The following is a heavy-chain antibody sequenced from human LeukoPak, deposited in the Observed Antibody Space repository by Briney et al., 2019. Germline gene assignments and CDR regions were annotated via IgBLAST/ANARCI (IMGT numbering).Heavy chain of an antibody. CDR2: IYTSGST. D-gene: IGHD2-2*01. Sequence: TLSLTCTVSGGSISSGSYYWSWIRQPAGKGLEWIGRIYTSGSTNYNPSLKSRVTISVDTSKNQFSLKLSSVTAADTAVYYCAREVGRLYHPPGANAFDIWGQGTMVTVSS. J-gene: IGHJ3*02. CDR3: AREVGRLYHPPGANAFDI. CDR1: GGSISSGSYY. V-gene: IGHV4-61*02.